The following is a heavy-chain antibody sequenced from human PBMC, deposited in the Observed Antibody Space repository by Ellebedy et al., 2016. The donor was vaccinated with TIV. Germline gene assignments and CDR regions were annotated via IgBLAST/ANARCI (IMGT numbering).Heavy chain of an antibody. J-gene: IGHJ4*02. V-gene: IGHV3-23*01. CDR1: GFTFSSYA. CDR2: ISGSGGST. CDR3: ANQFYYDLTNYNRGNYLDY. Sequence: PGGSLRLSCAASGFTFSSYAMSWVRQAPGKWLEWVSVISGSGGSTYYADSVKGRFTISRDNSNNTRYLQMNSLRAEDTAIYYCANQFYYDLTNYNRGNYLDYWGQGALVTVSS. D-gene: IGHD3-22*01.